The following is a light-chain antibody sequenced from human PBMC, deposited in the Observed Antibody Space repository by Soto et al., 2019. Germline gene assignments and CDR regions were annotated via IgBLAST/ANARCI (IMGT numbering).Light chain of an antibody. CDR1: QGISSA. J-gene: IGKJ2*01. V-gene: IGKV1-13*02. Sequence: AIQLTQCPSSLSASVGDRVTITCRASQGISSALAWYQQKPGKAPKLLIYDASSLESGVPSRFSGSGSGTDFTLTISSLQPEDFATYYCQQFNSYPPYTFGQGTKLEIK. CDR2: DAS. CDR3: QQFNSYPPYT.